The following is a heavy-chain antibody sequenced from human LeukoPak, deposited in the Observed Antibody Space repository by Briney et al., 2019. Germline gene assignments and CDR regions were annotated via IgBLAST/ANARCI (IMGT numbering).Heavy chain of an antibody. Sequence: ASVKVSCKASGYTFTSYGISWVRQATGQGLEWMGWMNPNSGNTGYAQKFQGRVTMTRNTSISTAYMELSSLRSEDTAVYYCARAAGATKSGNNWFDPWGQGTLVTVSS. J-gene: IGHJ5*02. CDR2: MNPNSGNT. CDR3: ARAAGATKSGNNWFDP. CDR1: GYTFTSYG. D-gene: IGHD1-26*01. V-gene: IGHV1-8*02.